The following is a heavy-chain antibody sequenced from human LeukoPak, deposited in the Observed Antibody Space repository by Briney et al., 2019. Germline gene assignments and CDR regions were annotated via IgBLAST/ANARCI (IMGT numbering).Heavy chain of an antibody. V-gene: IGHV4-34*01. CDR1: GGSFSGYY. CDR3: ARSPSNPSGSYVEGPFDY. CDR2: INHSGST. J-gene: IGHJ4*02. Sequence: PSETLSLTCAVYGGSFSGYYWSWIRQPPGKGLEWIGEINHSGSTNYNPSLKSRVTISVDTSKNQFSLKLSSVTAADTAVYYCARSPSNPSGSYVEGPFDYWGQGTLVTVSS. D-gene: IGHD1-26*01.